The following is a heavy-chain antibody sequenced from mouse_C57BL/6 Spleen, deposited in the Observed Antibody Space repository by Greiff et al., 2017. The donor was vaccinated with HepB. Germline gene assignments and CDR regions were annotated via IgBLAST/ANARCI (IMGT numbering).Heavy chain of an antibody. CDR2: IHPNSGST. Sequence: QVQLQQPGAELVKPGASVKLSCKASGYTFTSYWMHWVKQRPGQGLEWIGMIHPNSGSTNYNEKFKSKATLTVDKSSSTAYMQLSSLTSEDSAVYYCARATTEYAMDYWGQGTSVTVSS. V-gene: IGHV1-64*01. CDR3: ARATTEYAMDY. J-gene: IGHJ4*01. CDR1: GYTFTSYW. D-gene: IGHD1-1*01.